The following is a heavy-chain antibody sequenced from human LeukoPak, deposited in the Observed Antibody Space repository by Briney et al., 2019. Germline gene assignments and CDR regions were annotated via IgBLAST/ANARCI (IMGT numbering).Heavy chain of an antibody. J-gene: IGHJ4*02. V-gene: IGHV3-7*03. D-gene: IGHD6-19*01. Sequence: GGSLRLSCAASGFTFSTYWMSWVRQTPGKGLERVATIKDDGSQRYFVDSVKGRFTVSRDNARNSLYLQMSSLRVEDTAVYYCARGTQCFDYWGQGTLVTVSS. CDR1: GFTFSTYW. CDR3: ARGTQCFDY. CDR2: IKDDGSQR.